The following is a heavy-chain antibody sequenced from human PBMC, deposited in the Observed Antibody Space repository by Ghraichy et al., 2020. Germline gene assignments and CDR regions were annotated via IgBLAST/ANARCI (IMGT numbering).Heavy chain of an antibody. D-gene: IGHD3-10*01. CDR3: TTVLLSPQVY. Sequence: LSLTCAASGFTFSHAYMSWVRQAPGKGLEWVGRIKSKTDGGTADYAAPVKGRFTILRDDSKNTLYLQMNSLKTEDTAVYYCTTVLLSPQVYWGQGTLVTVSS. V-gene: IGHV3-15*01. J-gene: IGHJ4*02. CDR1: GFTFSHAY. CDR2: IKSKTDGGTA.